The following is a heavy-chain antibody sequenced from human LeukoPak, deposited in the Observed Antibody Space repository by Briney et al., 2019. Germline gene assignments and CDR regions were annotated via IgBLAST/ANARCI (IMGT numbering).Heavy chain of an antibody. V-gene: IGHV3-48*03. CDR2: FRSSRGTI. CDR1: GFSLSTYE. Sequence: GGSLRLSCAASGFSLSTYEMNWVRQAPGKGLEGVSYFRSSRGTIYYADSVRGRFTVSGDSAKNSLYLQMNSLRADDTAVYYCARGTLLNAFDIWGQGTMVTVSS. D-gene: IGHD1-26*01. CDR3: ARGTLLNAFDI. J-gene: IGHJ3*02.